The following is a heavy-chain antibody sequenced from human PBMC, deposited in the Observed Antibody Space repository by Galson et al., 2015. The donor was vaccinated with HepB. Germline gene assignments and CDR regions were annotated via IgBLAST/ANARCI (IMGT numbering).Heavy chain of an antibody. CDR1: GYTFTSYA. CDR2: INAGNGNT. CDR3: ARTYYYDSSGDPGVAY. J-gene: IGHJ4*02. D-gene: IGHD3-22*01. V-gene: IGHV1-3*01. Sequence: SVKVSCKASGYTFTSYAMHWVRQALGQRLEWMGWINAGNGNTKYSQKFQGRVTITRDTSASTAYMELSSLRSEDTAVYYCARTYYYDSSGDPGVAYWGQGTLFTVSS.